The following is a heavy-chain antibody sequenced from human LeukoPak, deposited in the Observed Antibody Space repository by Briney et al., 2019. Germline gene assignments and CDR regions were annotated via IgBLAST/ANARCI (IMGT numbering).Heavy chain of an antibody. CDR3: ATPSWGGYAEEFDY. V-gene: IGHV1-2*02. Sequence: ASVKVSCKASGYTFTGYYMHWVRQAPGQGLEWMGWISPNSGGTNYAQKFQGRVTMTRDTSISTAYMELSRLRSDDTAVYYCATPSWGGYAEEFDYWGQGTLVTVSS. CDR2: ISPNSGGT. J-gene: IGHJ4*02. CDR1: GYTFTGYY. D-gene: IGHD5-12*01.